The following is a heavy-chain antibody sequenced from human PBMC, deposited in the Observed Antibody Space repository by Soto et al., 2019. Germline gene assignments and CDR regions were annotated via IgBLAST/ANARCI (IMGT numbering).Heavy chain of an antibody. CDR1: GGTFSSYA. CDR2: IIPIFGTA. V-gene: IGHV1-69*01. Sequence: QVQLVQSVAEVKKPGSSVKVSCKASGGTFSSYAISWVRQAPGQGLEWMGGIIPIFGTANYAQKFQGRVTITAAESTSTAYMELSSLRSEDTAVYYWAREIAAAPVGWFDPWGQGTLITVSS. CDR3: AREIAAAPVGWFDP. D-gene: IGHD6-13*01. J-gene: IGHJ5*02.